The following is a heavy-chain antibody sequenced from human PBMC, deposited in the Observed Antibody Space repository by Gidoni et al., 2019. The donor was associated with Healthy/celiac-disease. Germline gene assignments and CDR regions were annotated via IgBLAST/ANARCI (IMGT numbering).Heavy chain of an antibody. J-gene: IGHJ4*02. V-gene: IGHV3-43*01. Sequence: EVQLVESGGVVVQPGGSLSLSCAASGFTFEDYTMHWVRQAPGKGLEWVSLSSWDGGSTYYADSVKGRCTISRDNSKNSLYLQMNSLRTEDTALYYCAKEYGSGSYPYYFDYWGQGTLVTVSS. D-gene: IGHD3-10*01. CDR2: SSWDGGST. CDR1: GFTFEDYT. CDR3: AKEYGSGSYPYYFDY.